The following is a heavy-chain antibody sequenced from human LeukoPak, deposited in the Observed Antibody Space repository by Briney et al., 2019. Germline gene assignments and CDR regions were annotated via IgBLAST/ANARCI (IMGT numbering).Heavy chain of an antibody. J-gene: IGHJ3*02. V-gene: IGHV3-73*01. CDR2: IRSKASSYAT. CDR3: ARRDQVLAFDI. CDR1: GFTFSDSA. Sequence: GGSLRLSCAASGFTFSDSAMHWVRRASGKGLEWVGRIRSKASSYATEYAASVKGRFTMSRDDSKNTAYLQMNSLRAEDTAVYYCARRDQVLAFDIWGQGTMVTVSS. D-gene: IGHD5-24*01.